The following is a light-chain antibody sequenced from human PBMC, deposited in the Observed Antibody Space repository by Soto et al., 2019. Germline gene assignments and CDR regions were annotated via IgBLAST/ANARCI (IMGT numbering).Light chain of an antibody. CDR1: QSVSRY. J-gene: IGKJ5*01. Sequence: EIVMTQSPATLSVSPGETATLSCRASQSVSRYLAWYQQKPGQAPRLLIYGASTRATGIPARFSGSGSGTEFTLTISGLQSEDFAVYSCQQYNDWPLFTFGQGTRLEIK. V-gene: IGKV3-15*01. CDR2: GAS. CDR3: QQYNDWPLFT.